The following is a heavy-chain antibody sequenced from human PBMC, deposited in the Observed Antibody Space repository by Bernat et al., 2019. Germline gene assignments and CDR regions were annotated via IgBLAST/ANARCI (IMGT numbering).Heavy chain of an antibody. CDR2: ISAYNGNT. Sequence: QVQLVQSGAEVKKPGASVKVSCKASGYTFTSYGISWVRQAPGQGLEWMGWISAYNGNTNYAQKLQGRVTMTTDTSTSTAYMVLRSLRTDDTAVYYCARDALRRSYSHDAFDIWGQGTMVTVSS. V-gene: IGHV1-18*01. CDR3: ARDALRRSYSHDAFDI. CDR1: GYTFTSYG. J-gene: IGHJ3*02. D-gene: IGHD2-21*01.